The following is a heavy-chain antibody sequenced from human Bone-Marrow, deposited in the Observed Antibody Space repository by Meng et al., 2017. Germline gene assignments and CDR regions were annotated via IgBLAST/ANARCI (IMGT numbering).Heavy chain of an antibody. CDR2: INHSGST. CDR3: ARGSWLQLWLQDY. CDR1: GGSFSGYY. Sequence: QGQPQQWGGGLLKPSETLSLTCAVYGGSFSGYYWSWIRQPPGKGLEWIGEINHSGSTNYNPSLKSRVTISVDTSKNQFSLKLSSVTAADTAVYYCARGSWLQLWLQDYWGQGTLVTVFS. J-gene: IGHJ4*02. D-gene: IGHD5-18*01. V-gene: IGHV4-34*01.